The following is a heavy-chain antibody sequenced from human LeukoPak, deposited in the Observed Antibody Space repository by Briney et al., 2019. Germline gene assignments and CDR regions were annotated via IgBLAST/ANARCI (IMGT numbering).Heavy chain of an antibody. CDR2: IYPGDSDT. D-gene: IGHD2-15*01. V-gene: IGHV5-51*01. CDR3: ARRAYCSGGSCYPLFDY. Sequence: GASLKISCKGSGSSFTSYWIGWVRPMPGKGVEWMGIIYPGDSDTRYSPSFQGQVTISAAKSISTAYLQWSSLKASDTAMYYCARRAYCSGGSCYPLFDYWGQGTLVTVSS. CDR1: GSSFTSYW. J-gene: IGHJ4*02.